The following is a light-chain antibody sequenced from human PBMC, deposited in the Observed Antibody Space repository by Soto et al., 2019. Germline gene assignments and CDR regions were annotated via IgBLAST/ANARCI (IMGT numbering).Light chain of an antibody. CDR1: QSVNSRF. Sequence: EIVWTQSPGTLSLSPGERATFSCRASQSVNSRFLAWYQQKPGQAPRLLIYGASTRATGIPDRFSGSGSGTDFTLTISRLEPEDFAVYYCHYYDDSPPFPFGPGTKVDIK. V-gene: IGKV3-20*01. J-gene: IGKJ3*01. CDR2: GAS. CDR3: HYYDDSPPFP.